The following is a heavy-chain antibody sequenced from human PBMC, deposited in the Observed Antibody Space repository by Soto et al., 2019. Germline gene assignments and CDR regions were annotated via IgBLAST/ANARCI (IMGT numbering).Heavy chain of an antibody. V-gene: IGHV1-18*01. CDR3: ARAGAEVTTHFDY. D-gene: IGHD2-21*02. J-gene: IGHJ4*02. CDR2: IGNYNGNT. CDR1: GYTFTNYG. Sequence: VKVSCKASGYTFTNYGISWVRQAPGQGLEWMGWIGNYNGNTNYAQKFQGRVTMTTDTSTSTAYMELKSLRSDDTAVYYCARAGAEVTTHFDYWGQGTLVTVSS.